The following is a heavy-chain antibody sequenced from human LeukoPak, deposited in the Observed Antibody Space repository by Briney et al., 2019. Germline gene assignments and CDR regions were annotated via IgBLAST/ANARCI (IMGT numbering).Heavy chain of an antibody. V-gene: IGHV4-34*09. CDR2: INHSGST. J-gene: IGHJ5*02. CDR1: GGSFSGYY. Sequence: PSETLSLTCAVYGGSFSGYYWSWIRQPPGKGLEWIGEINHSGSTNYNPSLKSRVSISVDTSKNQFSLELTSVTAADTAVYYCAREVSSSSSWTNWFDPWGQGTLVTVSS. CDR3: AREVSSSSSWTNWFDP. D-gene: IGHD6-13*01.